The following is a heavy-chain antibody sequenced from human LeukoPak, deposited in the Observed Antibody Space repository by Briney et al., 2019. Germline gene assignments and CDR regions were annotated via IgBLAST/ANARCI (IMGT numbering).Heavy chain of an antibody. J-gene: IGHJ4*02. CDR3: ARLYSGYDLGFDY. D-gene: IGHD5-12*01. V-gene: IGHV4-39*01. Sequence: SETLSLTCTVSGGSISSGSYYWGWIRQPPGKGLEWIGSIYYSGSTYYNPSLKSRVTISVDTSKNQFSLKLSSVTAADTAVYYCARLYSGYDLGFDYWGQGTLVTVSS. CDR1: GGSISSGSYY. CDR2: IYYSGST.